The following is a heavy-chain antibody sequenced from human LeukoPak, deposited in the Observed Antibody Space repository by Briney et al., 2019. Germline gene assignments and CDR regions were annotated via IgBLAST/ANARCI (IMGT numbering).Heavy chain of an antibody. J-gene: IGHJ4*02. CDR1: GYTFTSYG. CDR3: ARDYPIVVVPAATHPADY. Sequence: GASVKVSCKASGYTFTSYGISWVRQAPGQGLEWMGWISAYNGNTDYAQKLQGRVTMTTDTSTSTAYMELRSLRSDDTAVYYCARDYPIVVVPAATHPADYWGQGTLVTVSS. V-gene: IGHV1-18*01. D-gene: IGHD2-2*01. CDR2: ISAYNGNT.